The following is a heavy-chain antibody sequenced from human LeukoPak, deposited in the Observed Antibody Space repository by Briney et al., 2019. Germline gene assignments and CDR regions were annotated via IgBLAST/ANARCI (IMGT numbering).Heavy chain of an antibody. CDR2: IYASGTT. J-gene: IGHJ4*02. CDR3: ARVGGVPAAHFDY. V-gene: IGHV3-53*01. Sequence: QRGGSLILSCAASGFSVRTKYMAWVRQAPGKGLEWVSLIYASGTTYYSDSVKGRFTISRDNSKNSVYLQMDSLRAEDTAVYYCARVGGVPAAHFDYWGQGTLVTVSS. CDR1: GFSVRTKY. D-gene: IGHD2-2*01.